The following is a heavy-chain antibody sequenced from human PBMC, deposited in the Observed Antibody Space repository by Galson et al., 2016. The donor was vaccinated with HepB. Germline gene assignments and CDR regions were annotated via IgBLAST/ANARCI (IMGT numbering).Heavy chain of an antibody. CDR3: AIGVDCGHGQCIDY. V-gene: IGHV1-69*13. D-gene: IGHD2-21*01. J-gene: IGHJ4*02. CDR1: GGTFSSYA. Sequence: SVKVSCKASGGTFSSYAIGWVRQAPGQGLEWMGGIIPMFGAASYAQKFQGRVTITADESTKTAYMELSSLGSEDTAVYYCAIGVDCGHGQCIDYWGQGTLVTVSS. CDR2: IIPMFGAA.